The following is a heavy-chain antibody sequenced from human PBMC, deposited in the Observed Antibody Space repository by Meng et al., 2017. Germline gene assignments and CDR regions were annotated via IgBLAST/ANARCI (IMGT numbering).Heavy chain of an antibody. Sequence: GESLKISCAASGFTFSSYAMSWVRQAPGKGLEWVSAISGSGGSTYYADSVKGRFTISRDNSKNTLYLQMNSLRAEDTAVYYCAKDRGGYYYDSSGYYYDWYFDLWGRGTLVTVSS. J-gene: IGHJ2*01. CDR2: ISGSGGST. V-gene: IGHV3-23*01. CDR1: GFTFSSYA. CDR3: AKDRGGYYYDSSGYYYDWYFDL. D-gene: IGHD3-22*01.